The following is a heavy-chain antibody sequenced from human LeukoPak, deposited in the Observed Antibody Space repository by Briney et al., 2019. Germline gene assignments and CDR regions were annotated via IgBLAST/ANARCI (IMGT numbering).Heavy chain of an antibody. D-gene: IGHD5-18*01. CDR1: GYTFTSYG. J-gene: IGHJ6*03. CDR3: ARSGYSYGIYYYYYMDV. Sequence: GASVKVSCKASGYTFTSYGISWVRQAPGQGLEWMGWISAYNGNTNYAQKLQGRATMTTDTSTSTAYMELRSLRSDDTAVYYCARSGYSYGIYYYYYMDVWGKGTTVTVSS. CDR2: ISAYNGNT. V-gene: IGHV1-18*01.